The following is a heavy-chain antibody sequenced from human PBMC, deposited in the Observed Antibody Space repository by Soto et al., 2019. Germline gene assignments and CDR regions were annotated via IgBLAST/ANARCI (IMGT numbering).Heavy chain of an antibody. CDR1: GFTFSTYW. V-gene: IGHV3-74*01. Sequence: EVQLVESGGGLVQPGGSLRLSCAASGFTFSTYWMHWVRQAPGKGLVWLSRFNSDGSATNYADSVKGRFTISRDNAKNTLYLQVDSLRAEDTAVYYCARGGLRAYWFDPWGQGTLVTVSS. D-gene: IGHD5-12*01. CDR3: ARGGLRAYWFDP. J-gene: IGHJ5*02. CDR2: FNSDGSAT.